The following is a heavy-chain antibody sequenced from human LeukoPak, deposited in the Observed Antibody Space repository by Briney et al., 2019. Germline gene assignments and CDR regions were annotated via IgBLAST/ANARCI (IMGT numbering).Heavy chain of an antibody. Sequence: GGSLRLSCAASGFTFRSYWMSWARQAPGKGLEWVANIKDDGSEKYYVDSEKGRFTISRDNAKNSLYLQMDSLRADDTAVYYCARGGYTYTWPPSYYYGMDVWGQGTTVTASS. J-gene: IGHJ6*02. CDR2: IKDDGSEK. CDR1: GFTFRSYW. CDR3: ARGGYTYTWPPSYYYGMDV. V-gene: IGHV3-7*05. D-gene: IGHD1-20*01.